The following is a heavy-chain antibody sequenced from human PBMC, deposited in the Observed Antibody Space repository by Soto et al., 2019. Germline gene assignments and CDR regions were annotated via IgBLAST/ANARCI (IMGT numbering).Heavy chain of an antibody. V-gene: IGHV3-21*06. Sequence: ESGGGLVKPGGSLRLSCAASGFTFTRYSMNWVRQAPGKGLEWVSSISSTTNYIYYGDSMKGRFTISRDNGKNSLYLEIHSLRAEDTAVYYCAREAEDLTSNFDDWGQGTLVTVSS. CDR2: ISSTTNYI. J-gene: IGHJ4*02. CDR1: GFTFTRYS. CDR3: AREAEDLTSNFDD.